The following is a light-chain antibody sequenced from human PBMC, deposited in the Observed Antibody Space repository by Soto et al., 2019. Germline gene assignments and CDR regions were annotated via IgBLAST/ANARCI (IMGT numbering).Light chain of an antibody. CDR3: QQHSNRLT. Sequence: EIVLTQSPATLSLSPGERATLSCRASQSVDSYLAWYQQKPGQAPRLVIFDAFNRATGIPARFSGSGSGTDFTLTISSLEPEDFAVYYCQQHSNRLTFGGGTMVEI. V-gene: IGKV3-11*01. CDR2: DAF. J-gene: IGKJ4*01. CDR1: QSVDSY.